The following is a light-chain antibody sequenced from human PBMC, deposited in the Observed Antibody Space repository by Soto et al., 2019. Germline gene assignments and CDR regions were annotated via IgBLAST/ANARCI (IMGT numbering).Light chain of an antibody. CDR3: CSYAGSSTLV. J-gene: IGLJ2*01. Sequence: QSVLTQPASVSWSPGQSITISCTGTSSDVGSYKFVSWYQQHPGKAPKLMIYEGSKRPSGVSNRFSGSKSGNTASLTISGLQAEDEADYYCCSYAGSSTLVFGGGTKVTVL. CDR1: SSDVGSYKF. V-gene: IGLV2-23*01. CDR2: EGS.